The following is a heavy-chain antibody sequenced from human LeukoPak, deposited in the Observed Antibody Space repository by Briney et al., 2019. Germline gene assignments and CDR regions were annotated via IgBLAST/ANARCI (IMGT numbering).Heavy chain of an antibody. CDR2: ISYSGST. CDR1: GGSIISSSYY. CDR3: TRELSGSQDS. J-gene: IGHJ4*02. V-gene: IGHV4-39*07. Sequence: PSETLSLTCTVSGGSIISSSYYWGWIRQSLGKGLEWIGSISYSGSTYYNPSLKSRVTMSVDTSKNQFSLNLTSVTAADTAVYYCTRELSGSQDSWGQGTLVTVSS. D-gene: IGHD3-22*01.